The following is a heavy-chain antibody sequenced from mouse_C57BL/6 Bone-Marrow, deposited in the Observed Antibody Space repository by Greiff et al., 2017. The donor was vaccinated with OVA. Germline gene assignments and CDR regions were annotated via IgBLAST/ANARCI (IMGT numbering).Heavy chain of an antibody. J-gene: IGHJ1*03. CDR2: IYPGDGDT. Sequence: QVQLQQSGPELVKPGASVKISCKASGYAFSSSWMNWVKQRPGKGLEWIGRIYPGDGDTNYNGKFKGKATLTADKSSSTAYMQLSSLTSEDSAVYFCARSTARLVWYFDVWGTGTTVTVSS. D-gene: IGHD6-2*01. CDR3: ARSTARLVWYFDV. CDR1: GYAFSSSW. V-gene: IGHV1-82*01.